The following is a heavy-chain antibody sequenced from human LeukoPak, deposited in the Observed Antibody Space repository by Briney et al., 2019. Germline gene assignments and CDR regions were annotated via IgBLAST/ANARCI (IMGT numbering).Heavy chain of an antibody. CDR1: GGSISSYY. CDR3: AGTYYDFWSGYPSVWFDP. Sequence: TETLSLTCTVSGGSISSYYWSWIRQPAGKGLEWIGRIYTSGSTNYNPSLKSRVTMSVDTSKNQFSLKLSSVTAADTAVYYCAGTYYDFWSGYPSVWFDPWGQGTLVTVSS. V-gene: IGHV4-4*07. J-gene: IGHJ5*02. CDR2: IYTSGST. D-gene: IGHD3-3*01.